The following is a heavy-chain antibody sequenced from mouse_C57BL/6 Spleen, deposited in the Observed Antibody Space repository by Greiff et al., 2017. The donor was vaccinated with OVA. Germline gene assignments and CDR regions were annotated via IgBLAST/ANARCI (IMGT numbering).Heavy chain of an antibody. J-gene: IGHJ2*01. D-gene: IGHD1-1*01. CDR3: TRGYGSSYD. Sequence: VQLQQSGAELVRPGASVTLSCKASGYTFTDYEMHWVKQTPVHGLEWIGAIDPETGGTAYNQKFKGKAILTADKSSSTAYMELRSLTSEDSAVYYCTRGYGSSYDWGQGTTLTVSS. CDR2: IDPETGGT. V-gene: IGHV1-15*01. CDR1: GYTFTDYE.